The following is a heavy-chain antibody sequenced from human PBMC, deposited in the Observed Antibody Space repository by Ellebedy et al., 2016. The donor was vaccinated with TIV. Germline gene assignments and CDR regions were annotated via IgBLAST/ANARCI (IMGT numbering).Heavy chain of an antibody. D-gene: IGHD2-21*02. CDR3: AKDRTSGDGYWVFDS. CDR1: GFTFSDYG. V-gene: IGHV3-30*18. J-gene: IGHJ4*02. CDR2: ISNDGRSK. Sequence: PGGSLRLSCVASGFTFSDYGMHWVRQAPGKGLEWVAVISNDGRSKKHADSVKGRFTISRDNSKRTVDLQMRSVRAEDTAVYFCAKDRTSGDGYWVFDSWGQGTMVSVSS.